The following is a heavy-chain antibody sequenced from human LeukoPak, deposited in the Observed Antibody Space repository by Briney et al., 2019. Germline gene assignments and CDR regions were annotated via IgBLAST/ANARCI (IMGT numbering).Heavy chain of an antibody. J-gene: IGHJ3*02. Sequence: PSQTLSLTCTVSGGSISSGSYYWSWIRQPAGKGLEWIGRIYTSGSTNYNPSLKSRVTISVDTSQNQFSLKLTSVTAADTAVYYCARGGGGRSGWEYRDAFDIWGQGTMVTVSS. V-gene: IGHV4-61*02. D-gene: IGHD1-26*01. CDR1: GGSISSGSYY. CDR2: IYTSGST. CDR3: ARGGGGRSGWEYRDAFDI.